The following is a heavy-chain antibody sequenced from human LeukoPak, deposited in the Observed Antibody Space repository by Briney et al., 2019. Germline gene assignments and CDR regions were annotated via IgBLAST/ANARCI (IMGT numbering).Heavy chain of an antibody. D-gene: IGHD2/OR15-2a*01. CDR1: GFTFSSYW. CDR2: IKQDGSEK. Sequence: PGGSLRLSCAASGFTFSSYWMSWVRQAPGKGLEWVANIKQDGSEKYYVDSVKGRFTISRDNAKNSLYLQMNSLRAEDTAVYYCAREGAGGLIGGAFDIWGQGTMVTVSS. V-gene: IGHV3-7*01. J-gene: IGHJ3*02. CDR3: AREGAGGLIGGAFDI.